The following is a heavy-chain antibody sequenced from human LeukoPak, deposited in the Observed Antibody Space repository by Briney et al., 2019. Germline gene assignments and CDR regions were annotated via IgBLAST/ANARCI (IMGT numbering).Heavy chain of an antibody. V-gene: IGHV3-21*01. Sequence: PGGSLRLSCAASGFTFSSYGMHWVRQAPGKGLEWVSSISSSSSYIYYADSVKGRFTISRDNAKNSLYLQMNSLRAEDTAVYYCARGSGYDSRLFDYWGQGTLVTVSS. J-gene: IGHJ4*02. CDR2: ISSSSSYI. CDR3: ARGSGYDSRLFDY. CDR1: GFTFSSYG. D-gene: IGHD5-12*01.